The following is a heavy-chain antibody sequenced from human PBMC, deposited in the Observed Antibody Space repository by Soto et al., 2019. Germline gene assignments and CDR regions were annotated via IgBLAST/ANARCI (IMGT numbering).Heavy chain of an antibody. CDR1: GFTFSSYA. CDR3: AREAMITFGGVIVPPLY. CDR2: ISYDGSNK. Sequence: LRLSCAASGFTFSSYAMHWVRQAPGKGLEWVAVISYDGSNKYYADSVKGRFTISRDNSKNTLYLQMNSLRAEDTAVYYCAREAMITFGGVIVPPLYWGQGTLVTVSS. D-gene: IGHD3-16*02. V-gene: IGHV3-30-3*01. J-gene: IGHJ4*02.